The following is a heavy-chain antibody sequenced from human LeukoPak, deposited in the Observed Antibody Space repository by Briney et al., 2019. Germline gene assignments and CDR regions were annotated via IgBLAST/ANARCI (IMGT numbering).Heavy chain of an antibody. J-gene: IGHJ4*02. CDR1: GFTFSSYS. CDR3: ARDHDWAFDY. V-gene: IGHV3-48*04. Sequence: GGSLRLSCEASGFTFSSYSVNWVRQAPGKGLEWVSYIGGSSSPVDYADSVKGRFTMSRDNTKNSLYLQMNCLRAEDTGVYYCARDHDWAFDYWGQGILVTVSS. CDR2: IGGSSSPV. D-gene: IGHD3-9*01.